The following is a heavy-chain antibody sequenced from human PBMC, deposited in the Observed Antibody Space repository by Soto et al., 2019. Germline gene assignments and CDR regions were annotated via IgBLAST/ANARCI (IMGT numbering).Heavy chain of an antibody. Sequence: GASVKVSCKASGYTFSDFGISWVRQAPGEGLEWMGRIIPILDIANYAQRFQGRVTITADKSTSTAYMELSSLRSEDTAVYYCARVLGYCSSTSCYNWFDPWGQGTLVTVSS. V-gene: IGHV1-69*04. J-gene: IGHJ5*02. D-gene: IGHD2-2*01. CDR1: GYTFSDFG. CDR3: ARVLGYCSSTSCYNWFDP. CDR2: IIPILDIA.